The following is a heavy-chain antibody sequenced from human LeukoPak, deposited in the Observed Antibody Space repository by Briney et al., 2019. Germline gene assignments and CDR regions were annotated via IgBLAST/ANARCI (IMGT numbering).Heavy chain of an antibody. CDR3: AKDRFGEHIVVVTATYFDY. J-gene: IGHJ4*02. CDR1: GYTFTSYG. V-gene: IGHV1-69*13. Sequence: GASVKVSCKASGYTFTSYGISWVRQAPGQGLEWMGGIIPIFGTANYAQKFQGRVTITADESTSTAYMELSSLRSEGTAVYYCAKDRFGEHIVVVTATYFDYWGQGTLVTVSS. D-gene: IGHD2-21*02. CDR2: IIPIFGTA.